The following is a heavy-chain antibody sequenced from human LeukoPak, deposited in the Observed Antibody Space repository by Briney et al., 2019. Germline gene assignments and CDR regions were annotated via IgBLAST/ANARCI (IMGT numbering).Heavy chain of an antibody. CDR3: ARDRDDILTGYYPDYYYYGMDV. V-gene: IGHV1-69*04. J-gene: IGHJ6*02. CDR2: IIPILGIA. CDR1: GGTFSSYA. Sequence: ASVKVSCKASGGTFSSYAISWVRQAPGQGLEWMGRIIPILGIANYAQKFQGRVTITADKSTSTAYMELSSLRSEDTAVYYCARDRDDILTGYYPDYYYYGMDVWGQGTTVTVSS. D-gene: IGHD3-9*01.